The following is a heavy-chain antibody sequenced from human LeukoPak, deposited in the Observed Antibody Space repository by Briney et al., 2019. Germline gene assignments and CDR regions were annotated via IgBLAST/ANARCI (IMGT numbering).Heavy chain of an antibody. CDR3: ARSHSVWTSFDY. CDR2: IYYSGST. CDR1: GGSISSYY. D-gene: IGHD3/OR15-3a*01. V-gene: IGHV4-59*01. J-gene: IGHJ4*02. Sequence: SETLSLTCTVSGGSISSYYWNWIRQPPGKGLEWIGYIYYSGSTNYNPSLKSRVTISVDTSKNQFSLKLSSVTAADTAAYYCARSHSVWTSFDYWGKGTLVTVSS.